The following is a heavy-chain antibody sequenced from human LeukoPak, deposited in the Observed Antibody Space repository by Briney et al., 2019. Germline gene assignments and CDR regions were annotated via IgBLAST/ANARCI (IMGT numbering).Heavy chain of an antibody. CDR1: GFTFSSYA. Sequence: PGGSLRLSCAASGFTFSSYAMSWVRQAPGKGLEWVSAISGSGGSTYYADSVKGRFTISRDNSKNTLYLQMNSLRAEDTAVYYCARRYRLEVGATTGYYYYMDVWGKGTTVTVSS. CDR3: ARRYRLEVGATTGYYYYMDV. CDR2: ISGSGGST. V-gene: IGHV3-23*01. J-gene: IGHJ6*03. D-gene: IGHD1-26*01.